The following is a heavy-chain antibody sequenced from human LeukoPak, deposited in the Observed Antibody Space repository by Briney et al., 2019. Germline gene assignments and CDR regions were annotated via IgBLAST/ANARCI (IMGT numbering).Heavy chain of an antibody. CDR1: GGSFSGYY. V-gene: IGHV4-34*01. Sequence: PSETLSLTCAVYGGSFSGYYWSWIRQPPGKGLEWIGEINHSGSTNYNPSLKSRVTISVDTSKNQFSLKLSSVTAADTAVYYCARFGGAVAGTIYGNYFDYWGQGTLVTVSS. CDR3: ARFGGAVAGTIYGNYFDY. J-gene: IGHJ4*02. D-gene: IGHD6-19*01. CDR2: INHSGST.